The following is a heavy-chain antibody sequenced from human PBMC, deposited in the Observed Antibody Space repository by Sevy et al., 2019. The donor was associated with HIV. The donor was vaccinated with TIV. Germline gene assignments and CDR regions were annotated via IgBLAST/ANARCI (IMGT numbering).Heavy chain of an antibody. CDR2: IYSDGNT. J-gene: IGHJ4*02. V-gene: IGHV3-53*01. CDR1: GFIVSSYY. D-gene: IGHD3-16*01. CDR3: TKGGSGSSGPGH. Sequence: GGSLRFSCAASGFIVSSYYMSWVRQAPGKGLEWVSVIYSDGNTYYADSVKGRFTISRDNPKNTLYLQMNRLRSGDTAVYYCTKGGSGSSGPGHWGRGTLVTVSS.